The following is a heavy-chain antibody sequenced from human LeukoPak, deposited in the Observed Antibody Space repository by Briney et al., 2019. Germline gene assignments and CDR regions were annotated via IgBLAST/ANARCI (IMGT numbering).Heavy chain of an antibody. D-gene: IGHD5-12*01. CDR3: ARTGVYPGYSGYDPDY. Sequence: GASVKVSCKASGGTFSSYAISWVRQAPGQGLEWMGGIIPIFGTANYAQKFQGRVTITADESTSTAYMELSSLRSEDTAVYYCARTGVYPGYSGYDPDYWGQGTLVTVSS. CDR1: GGTFSSYA. J-gene: IGHJ4*02. CDR2: IIPIFGTA. V-gene: IGHV1-69*13.